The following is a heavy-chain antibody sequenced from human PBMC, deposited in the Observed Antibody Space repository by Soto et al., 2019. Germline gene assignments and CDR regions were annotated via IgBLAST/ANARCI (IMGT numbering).Heavy chain of an antibody. CDR2: IIPIFGTA. CDR1: GGTFSSYA. CDR3: ARGSIVVVVAATLSHGAFDI. Sequence: VASVKVSCKASGGTFSSYAISWVRQAPGQGLEWMGGIIPIFGTANYAQKFQGRVTITADESTSTAYMELSSLRSEDTAVYYCARGSIVVVVAATLSHGAFDIWGQGTMVTVSS. D-gene: IGHD2-15*01. V-gene: IGHV1-69*13. J-gene: IGHJ3*02.